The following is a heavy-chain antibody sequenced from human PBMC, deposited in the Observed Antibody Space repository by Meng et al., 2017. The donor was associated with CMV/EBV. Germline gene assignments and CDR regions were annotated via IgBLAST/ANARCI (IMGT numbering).Heavy chain of an antibody. J-gene: IGHJ6*02. V-gene: IGHV1-18*01. CDR3: AREYCSSTSCYFYYGMDV. CDR1: GYTFTSYG. Sequence: ASVQVSCKASGYTFTSYGISWVRQAPGQGLEWMGWISAYNGNTDYAQKLQGRVNMTTDTSTSTAYMELRSLRSDDTAVYYCAREYCSSTSCYFYYGMDVWGQGTTVTVSS. D-gene: IGHD2-2*01. CDR2: ISAYNGNT.